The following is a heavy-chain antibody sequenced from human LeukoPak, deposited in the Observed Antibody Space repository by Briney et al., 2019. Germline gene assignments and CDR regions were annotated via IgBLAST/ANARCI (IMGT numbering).Heavy chain of an antibody. CDR2: IYPGDSDA. Sequence: GESLKISCKGSGYTFTTYWIGWVRQMPGKGLEWMGIIYPGDSDARYSPSFQGQVTISADKSNGTAYLQWSSLKASDTAMYYCARIYCSSMSRSRSAYYYYLDVWGRGTTVTVSS. V-gene: IGHV5-51*01. CDR1: GYTFTTYW. CDR3: ARIYCSSMSRSRSAYYYYLDV. D-gene: IGHD2-2*01. J-gene: IGHJ6*03.